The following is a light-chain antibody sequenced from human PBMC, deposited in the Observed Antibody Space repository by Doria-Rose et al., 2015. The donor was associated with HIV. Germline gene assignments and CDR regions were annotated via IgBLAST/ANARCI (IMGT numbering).Light chain of an antibody. CDR2: DGS. V-gene: IGKV3-20*01. J-gene: IGKJ1*01. Sequence: EIVMTQSPGTLSLSPGERATLSCRASQSFSSTYLAWYQQKPGQAPSLLIYDGSTRATGIPDSFSASGSGTDFTLTINRLEPEDFALYYCHQYGTSWTFGQGTKVE. CDR3: HQYGTSWT. CDR1: QSFSSTY.